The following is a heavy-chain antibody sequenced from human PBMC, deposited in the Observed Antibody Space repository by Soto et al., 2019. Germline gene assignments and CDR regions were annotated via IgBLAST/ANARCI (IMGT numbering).Heavy chain of an antibody. D-gene: IGHD6-6*01. Sequence: QVQLVQSGAEVKKPGSSVKVSCKASGGTFSSYAISWVRQAPGQGLEWMGGIIPIFGTANYAQKFQGRVTITADESTSKAYMELSSLRAEDTAVYYCARRGIAARPPTGDYGMDVWGQGTTVTVSS. J-gene: IGHJ6*01. CDR1: GGTFSSYA. CDR2: IIPIFGTA. V-gene: IGHV1-69*01. CDR3: ARRGIAARPPTGDYGMDV.